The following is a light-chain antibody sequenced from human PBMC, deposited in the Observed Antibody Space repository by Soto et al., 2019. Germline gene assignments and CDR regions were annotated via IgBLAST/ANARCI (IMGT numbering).Light chain of an antibody. CDR1: TSDIGSNY. Sequence: QSVLTQPPSVSAAPGQKVTVSCSGSTSDIGSNYVSWYQQLPGTAPKLLIYDNNKRPSGIPDRFSGSKSGTSGTLGITGLQTGDEADYYCATWTRTRGGLFGGGTKLTVL. J-gene: IGLJ2*01. CDR2: DNN. V-gene: IGLV1-51*01. CDR3: ATWTRTRGGL.